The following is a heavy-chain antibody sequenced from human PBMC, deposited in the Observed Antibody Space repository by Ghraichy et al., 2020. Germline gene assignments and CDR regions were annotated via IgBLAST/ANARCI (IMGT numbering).Heavy chain of an antibody. CDR1: GLTFSSYW. V-gene: IGHV3-7*04. D-gene: IGHD1-14*01. CDR2: IKQDVSEK. CDR3: ARVGITTYYGMDV. J-gene: IGHJ6*02. Sequence: GGSLRLSCAASGLTFSSYWMSWVRQAPGKGLEWVANIKQDVSEKYYVDSVKGRFTISRDNAKNSLYLQMNSLRAEDTAMYYCARVGITTYYGMDVWGQGTTVTISS.